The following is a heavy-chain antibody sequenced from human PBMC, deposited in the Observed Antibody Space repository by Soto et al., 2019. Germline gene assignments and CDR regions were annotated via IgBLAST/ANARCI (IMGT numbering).Heavy chain of an antibody. D-gene: IGHD3-22*01. Sequence: QVQLVQSGAEVKKPGSSVKVSCKASGGTFSSYTISWVRQAPGQGLEWMGRIIPILGIANYAQKFQGRVTITADKSTSTAYMELSSLRSEDTAVYYCARALRYYYDSSGYYYFDYRGQGTLVTVSS. J-gene: IGHJ4*02. V-gene: IGHV1-69*02. CDR1: GGTFSSYT. CDR3: ARALRYYYDSSGYYYFDY. CDR2: IIPILGIA.